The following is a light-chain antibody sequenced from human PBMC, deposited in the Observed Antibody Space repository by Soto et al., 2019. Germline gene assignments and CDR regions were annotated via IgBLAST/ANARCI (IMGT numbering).Light chain of an antibody. J-gene: IGKJ2*01. V-gene: IGKV3-20*01. CDR3: QQYDTSPPLYT. CDR1: QAVNTR. CDR2: AAS. Sequence: EIVLTQSPATLSSFPGDRVTLSCRASQAVNTRLAWYQHKPGQAPRLLIYAASNRAAGIPDRFSGSGSGTDFTLTISRLEPEDFAVYYCQQYDTSPPLYTFGQGTKLEIK.